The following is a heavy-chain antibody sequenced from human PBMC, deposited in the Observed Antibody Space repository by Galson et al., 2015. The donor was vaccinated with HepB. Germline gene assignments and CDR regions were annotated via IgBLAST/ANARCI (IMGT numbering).Heavy chain of an antibody. CDR3: AREDILTSDAFDI. V-gene: IGHV1-46*04. CDR2: INPSGGST. D-gene: IGHD3-9*01. J-gene: IGHJ3*02. Sequence: SVKVSCKASGYTFTSYYVHWVRQAPGQGLEWMGIINPSGGSTSYAQKLQGRVTMTRDTSTSTVYMELSSLRSEDTAVYFCAREDILTSDAFDIWGQGTMVTVSS. CDR1: GYTFTSYY.